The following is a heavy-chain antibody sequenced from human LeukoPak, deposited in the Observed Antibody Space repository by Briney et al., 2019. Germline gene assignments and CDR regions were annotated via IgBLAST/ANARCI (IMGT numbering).Heavy chain of an antibody. CDR2: TYYSGNT. Sequence: SETLSLTCAVSGYAMSSTNWWGWIRQPPGKELEWIGYTYYSGNTDYNPSLKSRVIMSRNTSKNQFSLKLTSVSALDRAVYYCAGGGNYYWAPDYWGQGTLVTVSS. D-gene: IGHD3-10*01. V-gene: IGHV4-28*06. J-gene: IGHJ4*02. CDR1: GYAMSSTNW. CDR3: AGGGNYYWAPDY.